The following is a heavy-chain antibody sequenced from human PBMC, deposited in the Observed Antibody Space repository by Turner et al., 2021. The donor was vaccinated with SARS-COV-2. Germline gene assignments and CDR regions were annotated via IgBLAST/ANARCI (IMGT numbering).Heavy chain of an antibody. CDR1: GFTFSSYA. D-gene: IGHD6-19*01. J-gene: IGHJ5*02. CDR3: ARDVLKKEVAGTSDNWVDP. CDR2: ISYDGSNK. Sequence: QVQLVESGGGVVQPGRSLRLSCAASGFTFSSYAIHWVRQAPGKGLEGVAVISYDGSNKYYADSVKGRFTISRDNSKNTLYLQMNSLRAEDTAVYYCARDVLKKEVAGTSDNWVDPWGQGTLVTVSS. V-gene: IGHV3-30*04.